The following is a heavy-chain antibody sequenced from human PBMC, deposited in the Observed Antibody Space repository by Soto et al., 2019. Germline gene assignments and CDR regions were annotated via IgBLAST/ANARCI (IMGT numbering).Heavy chain of an antibody. CDR1: GGSINSGDYY. V-gene: IGHV4-31*03. Sequence: QVQLQESGPGLVKPSQTLSLTCSVSGGSINSGDYYWGWIRQHPGKGLEWIGYISYTGRTYSNPSLLSRVTIALDMSESQFSLKLTSVTAADTAVYFCARVSATGTRWIDPWGQGTLVTVSP. J-gene: IGHJ5*02. CDR2: ISYTGRT. D-gene: IGHD6-13*01. CDR3: ARVSATGTRWIDP.